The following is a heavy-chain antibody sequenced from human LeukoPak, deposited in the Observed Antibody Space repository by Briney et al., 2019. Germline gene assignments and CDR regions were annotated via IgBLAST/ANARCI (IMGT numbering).Heavy chain of an antibody. CDR2: IIPILGIA. CDR1: GGTFSSYT. J-gene: IGHJ4*02. D-gene: IGHD6-13*01. CDR3: ASQTSYSSSWYTDY. V-gene: IGHV1-69*02. Sequence: GASVKVSCKASGGTFSSYTISWVRQAPGQGLEWMGRIIPILGIANYAQKFRGRVTITADKSTSTAYMELSSLRSEDTAVYYCASQTSYSSSWYTDYWGQGTLVTVSS.